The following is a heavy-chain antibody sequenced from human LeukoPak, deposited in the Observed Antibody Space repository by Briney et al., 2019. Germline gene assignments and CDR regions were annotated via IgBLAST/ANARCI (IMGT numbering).Heavy chain of an antibody. CDR1: GFTFSSYG. CDR3: ARRYSINWAHDY. CDR2: ISYDGSNK. Sequence: GRSLRLSCAASGFTFSSYGMHWVRQAPGKGLEWVAVISYDGSNKYYADSVKGRFTISRDNSKNTLYLQMNSLRAEDTAVYYCARRYSINWAHDYWGQGTLVTVSS. D-gene: IGHD6-13*01. V-gene: IGHV3-30*03. J-gene: IGHJ4*02.